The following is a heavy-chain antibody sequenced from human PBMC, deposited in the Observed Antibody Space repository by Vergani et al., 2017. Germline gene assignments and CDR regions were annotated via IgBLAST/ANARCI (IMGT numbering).Heavy chain of an antibody. CDR2: IYYSGST. J-gene: IGHJ6*03. Sequence: QVQLQESGPGLVKPSQTLSLTCTVSGGSISSGHYYWSWIRRPPGKGLEWIGHIYYSGSTNYNPSLKSRVTISVDTSKNQFSLKLSSVTAADTAVYYCARVGGDYTLYYYYYYMDVWGKGTTVTVSS. V-gene: IGHV4-30-4*01. CDR3: ARVGGDYTLYYYYYYMDV. CDR1: GGSISSGHYY. D-gene: IGHD4-17*01.